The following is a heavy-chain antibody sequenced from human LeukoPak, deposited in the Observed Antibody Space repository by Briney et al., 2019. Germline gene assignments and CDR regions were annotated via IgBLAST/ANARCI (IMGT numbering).Heavy chain of an antibody. J-gene: IGHJ4*02. D-gene: IGHD5-18*01. V-gene: IGHV4-4*07. CDR2: VYTSGST. CDR1: GGSISSYY. Sequence: PSETLSLTCTVSGGSISSYYWSWIRQPAGKGLEWIGRVYTSGSTNYNPSLTSRVTMSVDTSKNQFSLKLSSVTAADTAVYYCARDRRGYSYGDFDYWGQGTLVTVSS. CDR3: ARDRRGYSYGDFDY.